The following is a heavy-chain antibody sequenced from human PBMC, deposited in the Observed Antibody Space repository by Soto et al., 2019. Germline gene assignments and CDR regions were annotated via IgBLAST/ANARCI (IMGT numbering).Heavy chain of an antibody. D-gene: IGHD1-20*01. J-gene: IGHJ4*02. Sequence: EVQLAESGGGLVQPGGSLRLSCSVSGITFSTAWMSWVRQAPGKGLEWVGRIFRKNDGGTTDYIEPVKGRFNISRDDSSHTVYLQMNSLKIDDTGVYYCTTDPRYWGQGALVIVSS. CDR1: GITFSTAW. V-gene: IGHV3-15*01. CDR2: IFRKNDGGTT. CDR3: TTDPRY.